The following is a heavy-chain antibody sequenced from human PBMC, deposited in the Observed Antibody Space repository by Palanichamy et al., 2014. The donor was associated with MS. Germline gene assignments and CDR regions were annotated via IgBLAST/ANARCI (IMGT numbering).Heavy chain of an antibody. D-gene: IGHD2-21*02. Sequence: EVQLVQSGAAVKKPGESLTISCKGSGYSFTNHWIGWVRQVPGKGLEWMGLIYPGDFDIRYSPSFQGQVTFSADRSINTAYLHWSSLKSSDTAIYYCARCSPGGGCYARNRFDPWGQGTLVTVSS. J-gene: IGHJ5*02. CDR1: GYSFTNHW. CDR2: IYPGDFDI. CDR3: ARCSPGGGCYARNRFDP. V-gene: IGHV5-51*01.